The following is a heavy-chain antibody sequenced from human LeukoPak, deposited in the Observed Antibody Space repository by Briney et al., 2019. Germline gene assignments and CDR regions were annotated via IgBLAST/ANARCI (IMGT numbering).Heavy chain of an antibody. J-gene: IGHJ4*02. V-gene: IGHV4-61*05. CDR2: IYYSGST. CDR1: GDSISSSNCY. D-gene: IGHD3-9*01. Sequence: SETLSLTCTVSGDSISSSNCYWGWIRQPPGKGLEWIGYIYYSGSTNYNPSLKSRVTISVDTSKDQLSLKLSSVTAADTALFFKEKTAYDILTGYSDYWGQGTLVTVSS. CDR3: EKTAYDILTGYSDY.